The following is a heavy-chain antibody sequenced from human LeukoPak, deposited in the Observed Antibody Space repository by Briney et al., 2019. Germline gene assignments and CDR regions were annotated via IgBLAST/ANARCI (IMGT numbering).Heavy chain of an antibody. CDR2: VDHSGST. CDR1: DGAFTGGF. Sequence: PSETLSLTCAVYDGAFTGGFWTWIRQPPGKGLEWIGEVDHSGSTNYNPSLKSRLTLSVDTSTNQISLSLSSVSAADTAVYYCATRKISLSTGGSAGGRGIWLDPWGQGIRVTVSS. D-gene: IGHD3-10*01. CDR3: ATRKISLSTGGSAGGRGIWLDP. J-gene: IGHJ5*02. V-gene: IGHV4-34*01.